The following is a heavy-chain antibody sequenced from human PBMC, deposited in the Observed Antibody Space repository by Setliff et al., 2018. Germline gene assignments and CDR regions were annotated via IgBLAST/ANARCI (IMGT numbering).Heavy chain of an antibody. Sequence: SETLSLTCTVSGDSISSGDYFWSWIRQPPGKGLEWTAYIYHSGSAYYNPSLKSRVTMSVDTSKNQFSLHLTSVTAADTAVYYCAREVGTPTSSDAFDVWGQGMMVTVSS. CDR2: IYHSGSA. J-gene: IGHJ3*01. V-gene: IGHV4-30-4*08. D-gene: IGHD1-26*01. CDR1: GDSISSGDYF. CDR3: AREVGTPTSSDAFDV.